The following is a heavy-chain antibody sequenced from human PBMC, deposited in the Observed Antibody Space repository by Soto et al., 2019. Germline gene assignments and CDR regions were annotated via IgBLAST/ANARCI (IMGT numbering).Heavy chain of an antibody. J-gene: IGHJ4*02. D-gene: IGHD3-3*01. V-gene: IGHV5-51*01. CDR1: GYNFAGYW. Sequence: GWSLKISCKGSGYNFAGYWIAWVRQMPGKGLELMGIIYPSDSDTRYRPSFQGQVTISADKSISSAYLQWSSLRASDTAMYYCARGGVSTRTFDYWGQGTPVTVSS. CDR3: ARGGVSTRTFDY. CDR2: IYPSDSDT.